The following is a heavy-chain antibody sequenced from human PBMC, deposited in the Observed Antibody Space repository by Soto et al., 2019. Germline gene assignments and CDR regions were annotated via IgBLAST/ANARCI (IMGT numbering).Heavy chain of an antibody. Sequence: SETLSLTCTVPGGSLSSGGDYWSWTRQHPGKGLEWIGYIYYSGSTYYNPSLKSRVTISVDTSKNQFSLKLSSVTAADTAVYYCARVWCSGGSCYSRYSWFDPWGQGTLVTVSS. V-gene: IGHV4-31*03. J-gene: IGHJ5*02. CDR2: IYYSGST. CDR3: ARVWCSGGSCYSRYSWFDP. CDR1: GGSLSSGGDY. D-gene: IGHD2-15*01.